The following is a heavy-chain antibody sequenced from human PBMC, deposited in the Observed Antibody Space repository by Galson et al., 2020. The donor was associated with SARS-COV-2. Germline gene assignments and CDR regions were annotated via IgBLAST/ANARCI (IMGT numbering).Heavy chain of an antibody. Sequence: ASVKVSCKVFGYSLKELSMHWVRQTPGKGLEWMGSFNPEDAETDYAQTFRGRVTMTADTATDTVYMELSSLTFDDTAVYYCSIAPPPIMVVIYALGVWGQGTLVTVSS. D-gene: IGHD2-21*01. CDR2: FNPEDAET. V-gene: IGHV1-24*01. CDR1: GYSLKELS. J-gene: IGHJ3*01. CDR3: SIAPPPIMVVIYALGV.